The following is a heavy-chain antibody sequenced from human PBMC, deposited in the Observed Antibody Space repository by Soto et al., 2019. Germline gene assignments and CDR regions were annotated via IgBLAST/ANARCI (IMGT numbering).Heavy chain of an antibody. CDR3: ARDFHYYDILTGYLRGYFDY. J-gene: IGHJ4*02. D-gene: IGHD3-9*01. V-gene: IGHV3-48*01. Sequence: EVQLVESGGGLVQPGGSLRLSCAASGFTFSSYSMNWVSQAPGKGLEWVSYISSSSSTIYYADSVKGRFTISRDNAKNSLYLHMNSLRAEDTAVYYCARDFHYYDILTGYLRGYFDYWGQGTLVTVSS. CDR1: GFTFSSYS. CDR2: ISSSSSTI.